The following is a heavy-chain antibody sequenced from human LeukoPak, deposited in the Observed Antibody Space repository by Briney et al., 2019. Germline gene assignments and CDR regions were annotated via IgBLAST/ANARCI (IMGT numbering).Heavy chain of an antibody. CDR1: GYTFTSYY. CDR3: ARGRGRGKYSGYDYYFDY. CDR2: MNPNSGNT. J-gene: IGHJ4*02. D-gene: IGHD5-12*01. V-gene: IGHV1-8*02. Sequence: ASVKVSCKASGYTFTSYYMHWVRQATGQGLEWMGWMNPNSGNTGYAQKFQGRVTMTRNTSISTAYMELSSLRSEDTAVYYCARGRGRGKYSGYDYYFDYWGQGTLVTVSS.